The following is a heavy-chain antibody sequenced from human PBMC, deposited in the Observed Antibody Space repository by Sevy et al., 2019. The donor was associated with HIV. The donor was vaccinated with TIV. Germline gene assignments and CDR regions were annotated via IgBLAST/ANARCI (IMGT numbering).Heavy chain of an antibody. Sequence: SETLSLTCAVYGGSFSGYYWSWIRQPPGKGPEWIGEINHNGSTNYNPSLKSRVTISADTSKNQFSLNLSSVTAADTAVYYCAREGYSLGMDVWGQGTTVTVSS. D-gene: IGHD6-13*01. J-gene: IGHJ6*02. CDR2: INHNGST. CDR1: GGSFSGYY. CDR3: AREGYSLGMDV. V-gene: IGHV4-34*01.